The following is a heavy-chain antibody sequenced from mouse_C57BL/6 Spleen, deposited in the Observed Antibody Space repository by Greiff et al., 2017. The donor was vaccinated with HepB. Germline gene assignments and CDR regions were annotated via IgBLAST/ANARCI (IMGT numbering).Heavy chain of an antibody. D-gene: IGHD1-1*01. V-gene: IGHV1-26*01. CDR3: ARVTTEVGYYAMDD. Sequence: EVQLQQSGPELVKPGASVKISCKASGYTFTDYYMNWVKQSHGKSLEWIGDINPNNGGTSYNQKFKGKATLTVDKSSSTAYMELRSLTSEDSAVYYCARVTTEVGYYAMDDWGQGTSVTVSS. J-gene: IGHJ4*01. CDR1: GYTFTDYY. CDR2: INPNNGGT.